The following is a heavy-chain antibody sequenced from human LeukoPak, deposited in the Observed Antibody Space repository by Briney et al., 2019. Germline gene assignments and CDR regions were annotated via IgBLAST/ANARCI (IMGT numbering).Heavy chain of an antibody. CDR3: AKEATMIVVVNPFDY. D-gene: IGHD3-22*01. CDR1: GFTFSSYG. J-gene: IGHJ4*02. CDR2: ISYDGSNK. Sequence: GGSLRLSCAASGFTFSSYGMHWVRQAPGKGLEWVAVISYDGSNKYYADSVKGRFTISRDNSKNTLYLQMNSLRAEDTAVYYCAKEATMIVVVNPFDYWGQGTLVTVSS. V-gene: IGHV3-30*18.